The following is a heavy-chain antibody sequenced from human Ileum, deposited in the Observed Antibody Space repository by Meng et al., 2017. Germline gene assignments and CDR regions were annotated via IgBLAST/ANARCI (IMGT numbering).Heavy chain of an antibody. CDR1: GFTFSTSG. V-gene: IGHV3-30*05. Sequence: GGSLRLSCAASGFTFSTSGMHWARQAPGKGLEWVAIMSSDASKTYYRDSVKGRCIISRDISKDTLYLQMNRLRVEDTAIYYCTSQQLVGNANDYWGQGTLVTVSS. J-gene: IGHJ4*02. CDR2: MSSDASKT. D-gene: IGHD6-13*01. CDR3: TSQQLVGNANDY.